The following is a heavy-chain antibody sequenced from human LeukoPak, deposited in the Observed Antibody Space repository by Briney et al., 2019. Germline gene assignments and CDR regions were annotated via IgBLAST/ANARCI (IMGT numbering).Heavy chain of an antibody. D-gene: IGHD3-10*01. CDR2: INPSGGST. CDR3: ARLGYYYGSGSYIYYYYYYMDV. J-gene: IGHJ6*03. Sequence: AAVKVSCKASGYTFTSYYMHWVRQAPGQGLGWMGIINPSGGSTSYAQKFQGRVTMTRDMSTSTVYMELSSLRSEDTAVYYCARLGYYYGSGSYIYYYYYYMDVWGKGTTVTISS. CDR1: GYTFTSYY. V-gene: IGHV1-46*01.